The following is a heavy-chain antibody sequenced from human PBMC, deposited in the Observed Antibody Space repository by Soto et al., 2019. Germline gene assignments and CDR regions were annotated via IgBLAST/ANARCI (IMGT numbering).Heavy chain of an antibody. V-gene: IGHV3-53*01. CDR1: GLTVSSHY. Sequence: PGGSLRLSCAASGLTVSSHYMSWVRQGPGKGLEWVSTIYKGGGTFYADSVKGRFTISRDTSQNTVFLQMNSLRAEDTAVYYCASTRDSGTSYYFDSWGQGTLVTVSS. J-gene: IGHJ4*02. D-gene: IGHD1-26*01. CDR2: IYKGGGT. CDR3: ASTRDSGTSYYFDS.